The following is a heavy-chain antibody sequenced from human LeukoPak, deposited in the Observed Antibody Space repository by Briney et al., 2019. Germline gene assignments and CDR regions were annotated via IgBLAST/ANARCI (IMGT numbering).Heavy chain of an antibody. CDR2: ISRDGSST. Sequence: PGGSLRLACAASGISFSSHWMHWVRQAPGKGLVWVAHISRDGSSTTYADSVKGRFIISRDNAKNTLYLQMNSLRAEDTAVYYCAKDLYLWGQGTLVTVSS. J-gene: IGHJ4*02. D-gene: IGHD2-2*01. CDR1: GISFSSHW. V-gene: IGHV3-74*01. CDR3: AKDLYL.